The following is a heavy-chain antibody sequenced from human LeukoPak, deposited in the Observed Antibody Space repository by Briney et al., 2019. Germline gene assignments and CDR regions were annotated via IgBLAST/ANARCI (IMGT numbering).Heavy chain of an antibody. CDR2: INWNGGST. CDR1: GFTFDDYG. J-gene: IGHJ6*03. CDR3: ARAVAGTVYYYMDV. Sequence: EGSLRLSCAASGFTFDDYGMSWVRQAPGKGLEWVSGINWNGGSTGYADSVKGRFTISRDNAKNSLYLQMNSLRAEDTALYYCARAVAGTVYYYMDVWGKGTTVTVSS. D-gene: IGHD6-19*01. V-gene: IGHV3-20*04.